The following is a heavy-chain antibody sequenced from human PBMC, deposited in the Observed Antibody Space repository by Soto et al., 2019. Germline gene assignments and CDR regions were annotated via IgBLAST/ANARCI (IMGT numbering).Heavy chain of an antibody. CDR2: IGTAGDT. CDR3: ARASGATNYYYYGMDV. J-gene: IGHJ6*02. CDR1: GFTFSSYD. Sequence: GGSLRLSWAASGFTFSSYDMHWVRQATGKGLEWVSAIGTAGDTYYPGSVKGRFTISRENAKNSLYLQMNSLRAEDTAVYYCARASGATNYYYYGMDVWGQGTTVTVSS. D-gene: IGHD3-10*01. V-gene: IGHV3-13*01.